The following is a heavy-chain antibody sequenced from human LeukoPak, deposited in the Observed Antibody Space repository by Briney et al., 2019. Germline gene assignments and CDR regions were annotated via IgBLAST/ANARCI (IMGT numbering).Heavy chain of an antibody. D-gene: IGHD3-9*01. J-gene: IGHJ4*02. V-gene: IGHV3-11*01. CDR3: QAGDGLRYFDL. Sequence: GGSLRLSCAASGFTFSDYYMSWVRQAPGKGLEWLAYISNIGYSMYYADSVKDRSTISRDNDQRSVDLQLNSLTADDTAVFFCQAGDGLRYFDLWGQGSLVTVSS. CDR1: GFTFSDYY. CDR2: ISNIGYSM.